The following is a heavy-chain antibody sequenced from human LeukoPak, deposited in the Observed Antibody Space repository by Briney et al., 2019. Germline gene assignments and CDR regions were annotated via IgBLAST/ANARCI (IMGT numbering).Heavy chain of an antibody. V-gene: IGHV3-21*01. CDR1: GFTFNSYS. Sequence: GGSLRLSCAASGFTFNSYSMNWVRQAQGKGLEWVSSISSSSSYIYYADSVKGRFTISRDNAKNSLYLQMNSLRAEDTAVYYCARDLDGSGSPDAFDIWGQGTMVTVSS. CDR3: ARDLDGSGSPDAFDI. J-gene: IGHJ3*02. D-gene: IGHD3-10*01. CDR2: ISSSSSYI.